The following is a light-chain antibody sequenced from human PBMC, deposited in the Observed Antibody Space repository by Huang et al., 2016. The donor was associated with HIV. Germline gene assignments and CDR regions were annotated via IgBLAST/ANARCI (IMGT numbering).Light chain of an antibody. V-gene: IGKV3-11*01. CDR2: DAS. CDR3: QERYNWPLT. J-gene: IGKJ3*01. CDR1: QTISTF. Sequence: EIVLTQSPATLSLSPGDRATLSCRANQTISTFLAWYQQKPGQTPRLLISDASSRPAGIPARFSGSGSGTDFTLTISSLEPEDFAVYYCQERYNWPLTFGPGTKVDVK.